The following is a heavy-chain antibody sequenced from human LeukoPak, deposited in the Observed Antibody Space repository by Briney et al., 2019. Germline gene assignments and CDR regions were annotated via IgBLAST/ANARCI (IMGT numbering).Heavy chain of an antibody. CDR2: IYSGGST. D-gene: IGHD3-22*01. J-gene: IGHJ4*02. Sequence: PGGSLRLSCAASGFTVSSNYMSWVRQAPGKGLEWFSVIYSGGSTYYADSVKGRFTISRDNSKNTLYLQMNSLRAEDTAVYYCARDYYDSSGYVEMVYFDYWGQGTLVTVSS. CDR3: ARDYYDSSGYVEMVYFDY. V-gene: IGHV3-66*01. CDR1: GFTVSSNY.